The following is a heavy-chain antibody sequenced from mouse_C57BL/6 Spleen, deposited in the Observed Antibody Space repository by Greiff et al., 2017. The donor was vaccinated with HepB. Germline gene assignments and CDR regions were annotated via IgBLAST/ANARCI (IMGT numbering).Heavy chain of an antibody. CDR1: GYTFTSYW. CDR2: INPSSGYT. D-gene: IGHD2-4*01. J-gene: IGHJ4*01. V-gene: IGHV1-7*01. Sequence: QVQLQQSGAELAKPGASVKLSCKASGYTFTSYWMHWVKQRPGQGLEWIGYINPSSGYTKYNQKFKDKATLTADKSSSTAYMQLSSLTYEDSAVYYCANYDYAHYYAMDYWGQGTSVTVAS. CDR3: ANYDYAHYYAMDY.